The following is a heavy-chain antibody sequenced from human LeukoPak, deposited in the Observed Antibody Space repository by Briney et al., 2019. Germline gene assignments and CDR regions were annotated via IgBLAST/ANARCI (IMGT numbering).Heavy chain of an antibody. CDR1: GYTFTGYY. J-gene: IGHJ5*02. CDR3: ARDDSYCSSTSCYPYNWFDP. CDR2: INPNSGGT. Sequence: GASVKVSCKASGYTFTGYYMHWVRQAPGQGLEWMGWINPNSGGTNYAQKLQGRVTMTRDTSISTAYMELSRLRSDDTAVYYCARDDSYCSSTSCYPYNWFDPWGQGTLVTVSS. D-gene: IGHD2-2*01. V-gene: IGHV1-2*02.